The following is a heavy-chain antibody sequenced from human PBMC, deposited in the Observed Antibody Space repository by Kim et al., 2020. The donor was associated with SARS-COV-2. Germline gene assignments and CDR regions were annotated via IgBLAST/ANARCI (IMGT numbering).Heavy chain of an antibody. CDR2: DT. D-gene: IGHD2-15*01. CDR3: SRVEKDRYFDY. Sequence: DTKYGPSFQGQVTISVDKSLNTTYLQWNRLKASDTAIYYCSRVEKDRYFDYWGQGTLVTVSS. J-gene: IGHJ4*02. V-gene: IGHV5-51*01.